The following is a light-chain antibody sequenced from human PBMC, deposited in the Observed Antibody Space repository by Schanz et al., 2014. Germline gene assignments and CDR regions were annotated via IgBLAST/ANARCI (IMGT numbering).Light chain of an antibody. Sequence: QSALTQPASVSGSPGQSITISCTGTSSDVGSYNLVSWYQQHPGEAPKLLIYEGTKRPSGVSYRFSGSKSGNTASLTISGLLAEDEADYYCSSYRSSNTVVFGGGTKVTVL. V-gene: IGLV2-14*02. CDR3: SSYRSSNTVV. CDR2: EGT. J-gene: IGLJ2*01. CDR1: SSDVGSYNL.